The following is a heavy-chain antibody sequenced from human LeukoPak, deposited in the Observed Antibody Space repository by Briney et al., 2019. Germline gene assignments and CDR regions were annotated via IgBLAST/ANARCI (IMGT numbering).Heavy chain of an antibody. V-gene: IGHV3-48*03. Sequence: GGSLRLSCAASGFTFSSYEMNWVRQAPGKGLEWVSYISSSGSTIYYADSVKGRFTISRDNAKDSLYLQMNSLRAEDTAVYYCARDGYDSSGYYWPLDPWGQGTLVTVSS. CDR3: ARDGYDSSGYYWPLDP. CDR2: ISSSGSTI. D-gene: IGHD3-22*01. CDR1: GFTFSSYE. J-gene: IGHJ5*02.